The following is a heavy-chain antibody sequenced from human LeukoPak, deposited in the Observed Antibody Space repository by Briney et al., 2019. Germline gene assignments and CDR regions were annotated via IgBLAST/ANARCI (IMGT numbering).Heavy chain of an antibody. D-gene: IGHD3-9*01. J-gene: IGHJ5*02. CDR1: AGSISPYY. V-gene: IGHV4-59*01. CDR2: IYYSGST. Sequence: SETLSLTCTVSAGSISPYYWSWIRQPPGKGLEWIGYIYYSGSTNYNPSLKSRVTISVDTSKNQFSLKLNSVTAADTAVHYCASHPMQNYNNLTEGWFDPWGQGTLVSVSS. CDR3: ASHPMQNYNNLTEGWFDP.